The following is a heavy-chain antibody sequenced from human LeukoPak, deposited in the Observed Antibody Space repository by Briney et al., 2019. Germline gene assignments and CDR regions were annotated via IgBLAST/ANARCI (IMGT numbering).Heavy chain of an antibody. Sequence: SVKVSCKASGGTFSSYAISWVRQAPGQGLEWMGGIIPIFGTANYAQKFQGRVTITADESTSTAYMELSSLRSEDTAVYYCARDRHAAMVTSSLYYSDYWGQGTLVTVSS. J-gene: IGHJ4*02. CDR2: IIPIFGTA. CDR3: ARDRHAAMVTSSLYYSDY. CDR1: GGTFSSYA. D-gene: IGHD5-18*01. V-gene: IGHV1-69*13.